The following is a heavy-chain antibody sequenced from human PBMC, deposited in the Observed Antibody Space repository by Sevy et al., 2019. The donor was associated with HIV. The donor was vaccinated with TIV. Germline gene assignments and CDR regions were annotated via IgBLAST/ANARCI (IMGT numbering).Heavy chain of an antibody. CDR3: ARGRKTTEEWLEELDYYYGLDV. CDR1: GFSLTTSD. Sequence: GGSLRLSCAASGFSLTTSDMHWVRQAPGKGLEWVAYVRNDGSNNYYADSVRDRFTISRESPKNTLYLQMNSLRDEDTAMYYCARGRKTTEEWLEELDYYYGLDVWGQGTTVTVSS. CDR2: VRNDGSNN. D-gene: IGHD2-8*01. J-gene: IGHJ6*02. V-gene: IGHV3-30*02.